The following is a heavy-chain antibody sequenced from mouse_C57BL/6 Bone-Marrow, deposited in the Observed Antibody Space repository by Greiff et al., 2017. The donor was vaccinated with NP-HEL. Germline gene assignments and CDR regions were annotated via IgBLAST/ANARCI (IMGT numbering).Heavy chain of an antibody. CDR1: GYTFTSYG. CDR2: IYPRSGNT. V-gene: IGHV1-81*01. J-gene: IGHJ4*01. CDR3: AREPYSNYYAMDY. Sequence: QVQLQQSGAELARPGASVKLSCKASGYTFTSYGISWVKQRTGQGLEWIGEIYPRSGNTYYNEKFKGKATLTADKSSSTAYMELRSLTSEDSAVYFCAREPYSNYYAMDYWGQGTSVTVSS. D-gene: IGHD2-5*01.